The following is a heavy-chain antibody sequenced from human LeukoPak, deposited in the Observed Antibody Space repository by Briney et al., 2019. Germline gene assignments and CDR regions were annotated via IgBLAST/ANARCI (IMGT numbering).Heavy chain of an antibody. D-gene: IGHD2-15*01. J-gene: IGHJ1*01. CDR3: AREVEYSAEYFQH. Sequence: GGSLRLSCAASGFTFSSYAIHWVRQAPGKGLEWVAVISYDGSNKYYADSVKGRFTISRDNSKNTLYLQMNSLRAEDTAVYYCAREVEYSAEYFQHWGQGTLVTVSS. V-gene: IGHV3-30-3*01. CDR1: GFTFSSYA. CDR2: ISYDGSNK.